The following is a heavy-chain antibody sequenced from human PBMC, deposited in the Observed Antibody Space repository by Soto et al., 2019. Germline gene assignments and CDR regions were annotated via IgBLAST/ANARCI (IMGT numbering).Heavy chain of an antibody. V-gene: IGHV3-23*01. Sequence: EVQLLESGGGLVQPGGSLRLSCAASGLTFNNYAMSWVRQAPGKGLEWVSFISGSGNSTSYADSVKGRFTLSRDNSKNTMNMQMNHRRAEHTAVYSCATDRASSIVGAHPVWGQGTLVTVSS. CDR1: GLTFNNYA. CDR2: ISGSGNST. J-gene: IGHJ4*02. CDR3: ATDRASSIVGAHPV. D-gene: IGHD1-26*01.